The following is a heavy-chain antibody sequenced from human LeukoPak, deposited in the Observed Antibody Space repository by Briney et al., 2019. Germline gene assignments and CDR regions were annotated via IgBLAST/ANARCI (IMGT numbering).Heavy chain of an antibody. V-gene: IGHV4-38-2*02. J-gene: IGHJ4*02. CDR1: GYSISSGYY. CDR3: ARGGGTVTRDLASIGN. D-gene: IGHD4-17*01. CDR2: IYHSGST. Sequence: PSEALSLTCTVSGYSISSGYYWGWIRQPPGKGLEWIGSIYHSGSTYYNPSLKSRVTISVDTSKNQFSLKLSSVTAADTAVYYCARGGGTVTRDLASIGNWGQGTLVTVSS.